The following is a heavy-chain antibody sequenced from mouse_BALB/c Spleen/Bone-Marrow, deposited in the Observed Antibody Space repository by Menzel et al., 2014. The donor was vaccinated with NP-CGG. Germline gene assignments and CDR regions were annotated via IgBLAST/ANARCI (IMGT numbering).Heavy chain of an antibody. J-gene: IGHJ3*01. CDR3: ARHAYYDQTEVSFVY. Sequence: EVKLVESGGGLVKSGGSPKLSCAASGFSFSNYGMSWVRQTPEKRLEWVATISGDGRYTFYPDSVKGRFTISRDNAKNNLYLQLSSLRSEDTALYYCARHAYYDQTEVSFVYWGQGTLVTVSA. V-gene: IGHV5-9-2*01. CDR1: GFSFSNYG. D-gene: IGHD2-4*01. CDR2: ISGDGRYT.